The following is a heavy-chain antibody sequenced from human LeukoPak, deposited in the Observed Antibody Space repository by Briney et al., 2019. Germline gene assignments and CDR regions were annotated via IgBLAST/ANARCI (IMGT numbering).Heavy chain of an antibody. J-gene: IGHJ5*02. D-gene: IGHD3-3*01. CDR3: ARDPTRTYKSITIFGVVSTNWFDP. Sequence: GGSLRLSCAASGFTFSSYWMHWVRQAPGKGLVWVSRINTDGSSTSYADSVKGRFTISRDNAKNTLYLQMNSLRAEDTAVYYCARDPTRTYKSITIFGVVSTNWFDPWGQGTLVTVSS. CDR1: GFTFSSYW. CDR2: INTDGSST. V-gene: IGHV3-74*01.